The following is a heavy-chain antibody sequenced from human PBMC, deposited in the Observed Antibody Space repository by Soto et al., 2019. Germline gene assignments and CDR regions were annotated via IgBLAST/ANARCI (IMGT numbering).Heavy chain of an antibody. J-gene: IGHJ4*02. CDR1: GGSFSGYY. CDR3: ARGVSYYDSSDYFDY. V-gene: IGHV4-34*01. CDR2: INHSGST. Sequence: SETLSLTCAVYGGSFSGYYWSWIRQPPGKGLEWIGEINHSGSTNYNPSLKSRVTISVDTSKNQFSLKLSSVTAADTAVYYCARGVSYYDSSDYFDYWGQGTLVTVSS. D-gene: IGHD3-22*01.